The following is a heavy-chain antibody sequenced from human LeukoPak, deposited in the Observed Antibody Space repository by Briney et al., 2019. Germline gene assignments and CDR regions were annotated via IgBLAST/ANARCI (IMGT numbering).Heavy chain of an antibody. CDR1: GFTFSSYA. D-gene: IGHD3-22*01. Sequence: GGSLRLSCAASGFTFSSYAMSWVRQAPGKGLEWVSAISGSGGSTYYADSVKGRFTISRDNAKNTLYLQMNSLRAEDTAVYYCARGVRYYDSSGYYSDWGQGTLVTVSS. CDR3: ARGVRYYDSSGYYSD. V-gene: IGHV3-23*01. CDR2: ISGSGGST. J-gene: IGHJ4*02.